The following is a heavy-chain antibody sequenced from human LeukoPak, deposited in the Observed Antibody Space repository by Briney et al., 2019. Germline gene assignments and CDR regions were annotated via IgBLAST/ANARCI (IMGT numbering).Heavy chain of an antibody. J-gene: IGHJ4*02. CDR1: SGSISRSTNYY. Sequence: SETLSLTCNVSSGSISRSTNYYWGWIPQPPGKGLEWIASIDYTGYPKYNPSLKIRVTTSVDTSKNQFSLLVYSVTAADTALYYCARRSRPVYDGYDSDFDHWGQGTMVTVSS. CDR2: IDYTGYP. D-gene: IGHD5-12*01. CDR3: ARRSRPVYDGYDSDFDH. V-gene: IGHV4-39*01.